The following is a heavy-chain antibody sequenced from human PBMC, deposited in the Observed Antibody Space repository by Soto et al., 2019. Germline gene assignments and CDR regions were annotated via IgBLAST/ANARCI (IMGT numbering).Heavy chain of an antibody. CDR1: GFTFSSYS. CDR3: ARAFLPELNDYGDYPGMNWFDP. V-gene: IGHV3-48*01. J-gene: IGHJ5*02. Sequence: GGSLRLSCAASGFTFSSYSMNWVRQAPGKGLEWVSYISSSSSTIYYADSVKGRFTISRDNAKNSLYLQMNSLRAEDTAVYYCARAFLPELNDYGDYPGMNWFDPWGQGTLVTVSS. D-gene: IGHD4-17*01. CDR2: ISSSSSTI.